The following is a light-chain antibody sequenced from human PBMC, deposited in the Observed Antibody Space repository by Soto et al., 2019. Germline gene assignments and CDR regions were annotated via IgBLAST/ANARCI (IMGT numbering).Light chain of an antibody. V-gene: IGKV3-15*01. CDR2: GAS. Sequence: EVVMTQSPATLYVSPGERATLFCRASQSVRDNLAWYQQRPGQAPRLLIYGASTRATGVPARFSGSGSGTEFTLTIDSPQSEDLAVYYCQQYNDWPPYTFGPGTKLEIK. CDR3: QQYNDWPPYT. CDR1: QSVRDN. J-gene: IGKJ2*01.